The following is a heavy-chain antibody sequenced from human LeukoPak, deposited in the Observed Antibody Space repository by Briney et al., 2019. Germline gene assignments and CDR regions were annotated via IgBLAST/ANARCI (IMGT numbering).Heavy chain of an antibody. CDR1: GGTFSSYA. CDR2: IIPIFGTA. D-gene: IGHD6-13*01. V-gene: IGHV1-69*05. J-gene: IGHJ5*02. Sequence: SVKVSCKASGGTFSSYAISWVRQAPGQGLEWMGGIIPIFGTANYAQKFQGRVTITTDESTSTAYMELSSLRSEDTAVYYCARVGRSSYNWFDPWGQGTLVTVSS. CDR3: ARVGRSSYNWFDP.